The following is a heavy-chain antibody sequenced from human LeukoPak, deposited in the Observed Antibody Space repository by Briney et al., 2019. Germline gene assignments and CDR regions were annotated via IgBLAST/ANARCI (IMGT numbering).Heavy chain of an antibody. D-gene: IGHD3-10*01. CDR2: TSPVESDK. CDR1: GFSFSTYA. CDR3: AKGMFWDRRTYYRPLES. Sequence: GGALRLSCVASGFSFSTYAMHWVRRAPGKGLEWVTITSPVESDKYYVDSVKGRFTISRDNSKNTLYLQMNSLRVEDTAGYYCAKGMFWDRRTYYRPLESWGQGTLVTVSS. V-gene: IGHV3-30*18. J-gene: IGHJ4*02.